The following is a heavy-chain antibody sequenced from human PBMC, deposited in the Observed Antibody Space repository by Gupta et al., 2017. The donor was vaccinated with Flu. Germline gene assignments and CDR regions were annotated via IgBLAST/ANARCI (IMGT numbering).Heavy chain of an antibody. J-gene: IGHJ5*02. D-gene: IGHD1-14*01. CDR3: ARAGPLGWFDP. Sequence: QVQLVQSGAEVKKPGASVKVSCKASGYTFTGYYMHWVRQAPGQGLAWMGWINPNSGGTNDAQKFQGRVTMTRDTAISTAYMELSRLRADDTAVYYCARAGPLGWFDPGGQGTLVTVSS. V-gene: IGHV1-2*02. CDR1: GYTFTGYY. CDR2: INPNSGGT.